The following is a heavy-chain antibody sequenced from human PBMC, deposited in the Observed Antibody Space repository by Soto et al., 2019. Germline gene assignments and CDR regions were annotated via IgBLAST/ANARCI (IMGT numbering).Heavy chain of an antibody. Sequence: PSETLSLTCTVSGGSVSSSSYYWGWVRQPPGKGLEWIGSVYYSGSTYYNPSLESRVTISVDKSKNQFSLKLMSLSAADTAVYYCWRLAGLATSSYEFEKGGQEALVTVSS. V-gene: IGHV4-39*01. CDR2: VYYSGST. J-gene: IGHJ4*02. D-gene: IGHD6-6*01. CDR3: WRLAGLATSSYEFEK. CDR1: GGSVSSSSYY.